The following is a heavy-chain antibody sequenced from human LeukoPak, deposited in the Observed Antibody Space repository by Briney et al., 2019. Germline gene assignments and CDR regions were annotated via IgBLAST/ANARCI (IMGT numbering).Heavy chain of an antibody. CDR1: GFTFSSYG. J-gene: IGHJ4*02. Sequence: GSLRLSCAASGFTFSSYGMHWVRQAPGKGLEGVAFIRYDGSNKYYADSVKGRFTISRDNSKNTLYLQMNSLRAEDTAVYYCFYDSSGYYYVGVDYWGQGTLVTVSS. V-gene: IGHV3-30*02. CDR2: IRYDGSNK. D-gene: IGHD3-22*01. CDR3: FYDSSGYYYVGVDY.